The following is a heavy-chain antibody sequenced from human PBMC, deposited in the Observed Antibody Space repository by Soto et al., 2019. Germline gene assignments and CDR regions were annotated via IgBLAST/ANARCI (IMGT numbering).Heavy chain of an antibody. J-gene: IGHJ4*02. D-gene: IGHD2-21*01. CDR2: INPNSGGT. CDR3: SRAAIHIDY. V-gene: IGHV1-2*02. Sequence: QVQLVQSGAAVKKPGASLKVSCKASGYTFTGYYMHWVRQAPGQGREWMGWINPNSGGTNYAQKFQGGVPMTRDTSISTAHMELSSVRSDDRAVYYGSRAAIHIDYWGQGTLVAVSS. CDR1: GYTFTGYY.